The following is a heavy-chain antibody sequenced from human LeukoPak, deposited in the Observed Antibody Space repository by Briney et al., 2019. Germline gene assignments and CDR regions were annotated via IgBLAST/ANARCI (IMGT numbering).Heavy chain of an antibody. D-gene: IGHD3-10*01. CDR3: ARDILWFGARGSVGMDV. CDR1: GYTFTSYG. J-gene: IGHJ6*04. V-gene: IGHV1-18*01. Sequence: ASVKVSCKASGYTFTSYGISWVRQAPGQGLEWMGWISAYNGNTNYAQKLQGRVTMTTDPSTSTAYMEPRSLRSDDTAVYYCARDILWFGARGSVGMDVWGKGTTVTVSS. CDR2: ISAYNGNT.